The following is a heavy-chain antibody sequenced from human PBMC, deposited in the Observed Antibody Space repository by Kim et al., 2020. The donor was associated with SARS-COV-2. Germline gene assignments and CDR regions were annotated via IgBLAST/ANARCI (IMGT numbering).Heavy chain of an antibody. Sequence: SETLSLTCAVYGGSFSGYYWSWIRQPPGTGQEWIGEINHSGSTNYNPSLKSQVTISIDTSKNQYSLTLSLVTAADTAVYYCARGLAARLHYYYYCGMDVWGQGTTVTVSS. CDR1: GGSFSGYY. V-gene: IGHV4-34*01. CDR2: INHSGST. CDR3: ARGLAARLHYYYYCGMDV. J-gene: IGHJ6*02. D-gene: IGHD6-6*01.